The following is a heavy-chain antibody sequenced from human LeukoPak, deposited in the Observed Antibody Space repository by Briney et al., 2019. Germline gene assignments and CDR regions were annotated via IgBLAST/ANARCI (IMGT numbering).Heavy chain of an antibody. Sequence: PGGSLRLSCTASGFTFSDHHMSWIRQAPGKGLEWVSYIGGSGAPIQYADSVKGRFTVSRDNADNSLFLQMDGLRAEDTAIYYCARDRRPSVYGGLDNWGQGTLVTVSS. J-gene: IGHJ4*02. D-gene: IGHD4/OR15-4a*01. CDR1: GFTFSDHH. CDR3: ARDRRPSVYGGLDN. CDR2: IGGSGAPI. V-gene: IGHV3-11*01.